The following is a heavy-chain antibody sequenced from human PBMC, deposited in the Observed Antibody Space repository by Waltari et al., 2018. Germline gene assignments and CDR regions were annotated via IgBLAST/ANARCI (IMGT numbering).Heavy chain of an antibody. CDR2: ISSSSSYI. V-gene: IGHV3-21*01. Sequence: EVQLVESGGGLVKPGGSLRLSCAASGFTFSSYSMNWVRQAPGKGLEWVSSISSSSSYIYYADSVKGRFTISRDNAKNSLYLQMNSLRAEDTAVYYCARDKGSKGDYFAFDIWGQGTMVTVSS. CDR1: GFTFSSYS. J-gene: IGHJ3*02. D-gene: IGHD4-17*01. CDR3: ARDKGSKGDYFAFDI.